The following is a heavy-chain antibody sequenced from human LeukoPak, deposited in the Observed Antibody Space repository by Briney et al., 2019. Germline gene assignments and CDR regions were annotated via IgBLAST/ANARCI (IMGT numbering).Heavy chain of an antibody. CDR3: ARATAGYCSSTTCYGRGNWFDP. J-gene: IGHJ5*02. V-gene: IGHV1-8*03. D-gene: IGHD2-2*01. CDR1: GYTFSNFD. CDR2: MNPNSGIT. Sequence: ASVKVSCKASGYTFSNFDINWVRQAPGQGLEWMGWMNPNSGITGYAQKFQGRVTITRSTSMSTAYMELSSLRFEDTAVYYCARATAGYCSSTTCYGRGNWFDPWGRGTLVTVSS.